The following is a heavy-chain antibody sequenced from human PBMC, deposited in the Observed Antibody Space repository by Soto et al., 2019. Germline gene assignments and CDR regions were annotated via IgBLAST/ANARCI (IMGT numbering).Heavy chain of an antibody. Sequence: GGSLRLSCAASGFTFNIYGMHWVRQAPDKGLEWVALISYDGSNQYYADSVKGRFTISIDNSKNTLFLQMNSLRADDTAVYYCAKDQASGQGSFDSWGQGTLVTVSS. CDR3: AKDQASGQGSFDS. J-gene: IGHJ4*02. CDR1: GFTFNIYG. CDR2: ISYDGSNQ. V-gene: IGHV3-30*18.